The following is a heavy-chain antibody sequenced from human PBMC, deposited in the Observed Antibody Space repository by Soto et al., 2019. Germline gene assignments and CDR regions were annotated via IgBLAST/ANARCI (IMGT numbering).Heavy chain of an antibody. D-gene: IGHD2-2*01. CDR2: ISPYNGNT. J-gene: IGHJ2*01. CDR3: ARDGDRCTSTRCSPWPDTHFDL. Sequence: QVQLVQSGDEVKKPGASVKVSCKASGYTFTNYGISWVRQAPGQGLEWMGWISPYNGNTKYPQKVQGRVTMTTDTSTRTSYMELRSLRSDATAVYFCARDGDRCTSTRCSPWPDTHFDLWGRGTLVTVSS. V-gene: IGHV1-18*01. CDR1: GYTFTNYG.